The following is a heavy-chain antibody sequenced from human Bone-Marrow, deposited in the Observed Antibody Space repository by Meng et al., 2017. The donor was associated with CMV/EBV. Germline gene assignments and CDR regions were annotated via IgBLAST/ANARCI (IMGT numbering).Heavy chain of an antibody. D-gene: IGHD3-3*01. CDR3: ARIGLWSGYTRPYYYYYGMDV. CDR2: IYYSGST. CDR1: GGSISSSSYY. V-gene: IGHV4-61*05. Sequence: SETLSLTCTVSGGSISSSSYYWGWIRQPPGKGLEWIGYIYYSGSTNYNPSLKSRVTISVDTSKNQFSLKLSSVTAADTAVYYCARIGLWSGYTRPYYYYYGMDVWGQGTTVTVSS. J-gene: IGHJ6*02.